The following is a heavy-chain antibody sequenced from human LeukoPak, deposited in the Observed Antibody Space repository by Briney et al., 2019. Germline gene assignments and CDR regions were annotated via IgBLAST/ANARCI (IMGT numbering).Heavy chain of an antibody. J-gene: IGHJ6*02. CDR1: GFTFSSYS. CDR3: AKVMDADYYYYGMDV. D-gene: IGHD5-18*01. V-gene: IGHV3-9*01. Sequence: GGSLRLSCAASGFTFSSYSMNWVRQAPGKGLEWVSGISWNSGSIGYADSVKGRFTISRDNAKNSLYLQMNSLRAEDTALYYCAKVMDADYYYYGMDVWGQGTTVTVSS. CDR2: ISWNSGSI.